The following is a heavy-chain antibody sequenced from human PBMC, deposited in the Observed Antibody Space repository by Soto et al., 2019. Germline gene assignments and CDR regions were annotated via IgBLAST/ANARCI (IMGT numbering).Heavy chain of an antibody. Sequence: QVQLQESGPGLVKPSETLSLTCTVSGGSISSYYWSWIRQPPGKGLEWIGYIYYSGSTNYNPSLKSRVTISVDTSKNRFSLKLSSVTAADTAVYYCARYSGYDQRGFDYWGQGTLVTVSS. CDR3: ARYSGYDQRGFDY. CDR2: IYYSGST. V-gene: IGHV4-59*01. D-gene: IGHD5-12*01. J-gene: IGHJ4*02. CDR1: GGSISSYY.